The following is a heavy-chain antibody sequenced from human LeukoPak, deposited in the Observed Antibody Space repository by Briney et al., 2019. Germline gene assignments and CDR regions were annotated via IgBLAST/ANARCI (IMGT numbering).Heavy chain of an antibody. J-gene: IGHJ3*02. V-gene: IGHV3-48*01. CDR3: ARETDFWSGYYTGSNAFDI. CDR2: ISSSSSTI. Sequence: TGGSLRLSCAASGFTFSSYSMNWVRQAPGEGLEWVSYISSSSSTIYYADSVKGRFTISRGNAKNSLYLQMNSLRAEDTAVYYCARETDFWSGYYTGSNAFDIWGQGTMVTVSS. D-gene: IGHD3-3*01. CDR1: GFTFSSYS.